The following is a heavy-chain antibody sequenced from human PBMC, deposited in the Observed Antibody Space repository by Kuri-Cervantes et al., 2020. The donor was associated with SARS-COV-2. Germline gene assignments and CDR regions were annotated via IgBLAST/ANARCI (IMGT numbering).Heavy chain of an antibody. D-gene: IGHD5-24*01. CDR2: IYYSGDS. J-gene: IGHJ6*04. Sequence: SETLSLTCTVSGGSISSAYYYWGWIRQPPGKGLEWIGSIYYSGDSDRNPALKSRVTISVDTSKSQFSLSLSSVTAADTAVYYCARVSGIDGDVWGKGITVTVSS. CDR3: ARVSGIDGDV. CDR1: GGSISSAYYY. V-gene: IGHV4-39*07.